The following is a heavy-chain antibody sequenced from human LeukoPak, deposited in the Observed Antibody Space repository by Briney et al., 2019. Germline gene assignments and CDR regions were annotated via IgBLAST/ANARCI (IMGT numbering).Heavy chain of an antibody. CDR1: GFTFSSYA. D-gene: IGHD3-22*01. J-gene: IGHJ4*02. CDR3: ARGTLGYYDLYYFDY. CDR2: ISGSGGST. V-gene: IGHV3-23*01. Sequence: GGSLRLSCAASGFTFSSYAVSWVRQAPGKGLEWVSAISGSGGSTYYADSVKGRFTISRDNSKNTLYLQMNSLRAEDTAVYYCARGTLGYYDLYYFDYWGQGTLVTVSS.